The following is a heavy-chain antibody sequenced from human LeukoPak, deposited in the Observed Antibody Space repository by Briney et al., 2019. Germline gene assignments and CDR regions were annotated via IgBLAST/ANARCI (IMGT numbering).Heavy chain of an antibody. V-gene: IGHV3-30*14. D-gene: IGHD1-26*01. J-gene: IGHJ6*02. CDR2: ISYDGSNK. CDR1: GFTFSSYA. Sequence: PGGSLRLSCAASGFTFSSYAMHWVRQAPGRGLEWVAVISYDGSNKYYADSVKGRFTISRDNSKNTLYLQMNSLRAEDTAVYYCARDHRGSYPQTPDVWGQGTTVTVSS. CDR3: ARDHRGSYPQTPDV.